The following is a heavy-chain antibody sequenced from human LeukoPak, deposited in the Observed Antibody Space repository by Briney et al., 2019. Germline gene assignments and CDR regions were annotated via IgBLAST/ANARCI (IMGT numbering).Heavy chain of an antibody. Sequence: SETLSLTCSGSGDSISYFYWSWIRQAAGKGLEWIGRISSSGSTDYNASLKSRVTMSVDTSKNKFFLKLSSMTAADTAVYYCARHRSGWLQSSFDYWGQGTLVTVSS. D-gene: IGHD5-24*01. J-gene: IGHJ4*02. V-gene: IGHV4-4*07. CDR3: ARHRSGWLQSSFDY. CDR1: GDSISYFY. CDR2: ISSSGST.